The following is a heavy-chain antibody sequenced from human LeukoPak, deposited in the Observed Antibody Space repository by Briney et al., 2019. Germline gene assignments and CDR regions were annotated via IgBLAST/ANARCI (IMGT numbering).Heavy chain of an antibody. CDR2: ISAYNGNT. CDR3: ARDAVFGGYYDSSYTHNWFDP. CDR1: GYTFTSYG. V-gene: IGHV1-18*01. J-gene: IGHJ5*02. D-gene: IGHD3-22*01. Sequence: ASVKVSCKASGYTFTSYGISWVRQAPGQGLEWMGWISAYNGNTNYAQKLQGRVTMTTDTSTSTAYMELRSLRSEDTAVYYCARDAVFGGYYDSSYTHNWFDPWGQGTLVTVSS.